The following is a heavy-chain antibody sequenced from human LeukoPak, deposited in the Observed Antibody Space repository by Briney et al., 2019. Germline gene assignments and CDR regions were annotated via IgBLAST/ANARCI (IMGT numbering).Heavy chain of an antibody. Sequence: ASVKVSCKASGYTFTGYYMHWVRQAPGQGLEWMGWINPNSGGTNYAQKFQGRVTMTRDTSISTAYMGLSRLRSDDTAVYYCARPYCSSTSCYKSRAWWFDPWGQGTLVTVSS. CDR3: ARPYCSSTSCYKSRAWWFDP. D-gene: IGHD2-2*02. CDR1: GYTFTGYY. V-gene: IGHV1-2*02. J-gene: IGHJ5*02. CDR2: INPNSGGT.